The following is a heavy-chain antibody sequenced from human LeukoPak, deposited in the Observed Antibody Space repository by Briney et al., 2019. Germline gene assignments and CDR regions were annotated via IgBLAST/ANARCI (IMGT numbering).Heavy chain of an antibody. CDR2: INTDGSST. V-gene: IGHV3-74*01. D-gene: IGHD3-3*01. Sequence: GGSLRLSCAASGFTFSSYWMHWVRQAPGKGLVWVSRINTDGSSTSYADSVKGRFTISRDNAKNTLYLQMNSLRAEDTAVYYCARDSPPSYYDFWSGPTNPTYYMDVWGKGTTVTVSS. CDR1: GFTFSSYW. J-gene: IGHJ6*03. CDR3: ARDSPPSYYDFWSGPTNPTYYMDV.